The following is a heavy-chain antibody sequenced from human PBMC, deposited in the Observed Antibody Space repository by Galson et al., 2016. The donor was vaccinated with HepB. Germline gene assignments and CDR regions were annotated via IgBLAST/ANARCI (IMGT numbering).Heavy chain of an antibody. CDR1: GYTFSSYG. V-gene: IGHV1-18*01. CDR2: VSTYNGNT. Sequence: SVKVSCKASGYTFSSYGISWMRQAPGQGLEWMGWVSTYNGNTNYAQKVQGRVTMTTDTSTSTVYMELSSLRSEDTAVYYCARVATYNWNDGYFYYWGQGTLVTVSS. D-gene: IGHD1-20*01. J-gene: IGHJ4*02. CDR3: ARVATYNWNDGYFYY.